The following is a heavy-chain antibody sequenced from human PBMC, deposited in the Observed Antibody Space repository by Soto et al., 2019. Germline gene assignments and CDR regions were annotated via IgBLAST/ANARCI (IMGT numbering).Heavy chain of an antibody. Sequence: QMQLVQSGPEVKKPGTSVKVSCKASGFTFTSSAMQWVRQARGQRLEWIGWIVVGSGNTNYAQKFQERVTITRDMSTSTACMELSSLRSEDTAVYYCAAVSVVPAANDPKDYYYMDVWGKGTTVTVSS. CDR2: IVVGSGNT. CDR1: GFTFTSSA. D-gene: IGHD2-2*01. V-gene: IGHV1-58*02. CDR3: AAVSVVPAANDPKDYYYMDV. J-gene: IGHJ6*03.